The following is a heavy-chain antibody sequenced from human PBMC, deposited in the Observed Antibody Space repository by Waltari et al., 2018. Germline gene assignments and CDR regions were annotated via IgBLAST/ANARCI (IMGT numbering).Heavy chain of an antibody. J-gene: IGHJ1*01. CDR3: ASAPAKYCAGGGCPEYYQH. CDR2: INPGKGNA. D-gene: IGHD2-8*02. Sequence: QVQLVQSGAAVKKPGASVKISCKASGYTFTKFAPHCVPPAPGQRLEGMGRINPGKGNAQYSQNFQGRVSITSDTSASAVYLEMSSLRSEDTAVYYCASAPAKYCAGGGCPEYYQHWGQGSLVTVTS. V-gene: IGHV1-3*01. CDR1: GYTFTKFA.